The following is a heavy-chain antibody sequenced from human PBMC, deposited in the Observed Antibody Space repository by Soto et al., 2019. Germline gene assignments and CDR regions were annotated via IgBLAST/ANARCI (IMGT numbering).Heavy chain of an antibody. J-gene: IGHJ1*01. CDR1: GGSISTYY. V-gene: IGHV4-4*07. CDR3: ARANDLSPYD. Sequence: PSETLSLTCTVSGGSISTYYWTWIRQPAGKGLEWVGRIHTHGRTNXNPSLMTRVTMSVDTSKNKFALKLSSVTVADTAVYYCARANDLSPYDWRQGTLDTVSS. CDR2: IHTHGRT. D-gene: IGHD1-1*01.